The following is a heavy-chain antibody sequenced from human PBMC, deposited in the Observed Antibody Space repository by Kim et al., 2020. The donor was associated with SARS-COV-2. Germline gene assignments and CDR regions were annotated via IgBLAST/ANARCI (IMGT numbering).Heavy chain of an antibody. Sequence: ADSVKGRFTIARDNAKNTLYLQMNSLRAEDTAVYYWARYRGVTVPGTFPVWGQGTLVTVSS. J-gene: IGHJ4*02. CDR3: ARYRGVTVPGTFPV. V-gene: IGHV3-23*01. D-gene: IGHD6-19*01.